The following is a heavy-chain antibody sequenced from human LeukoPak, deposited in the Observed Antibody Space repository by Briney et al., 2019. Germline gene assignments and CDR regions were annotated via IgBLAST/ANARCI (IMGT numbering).Heavy chain of an antibody. V-gene: IGHV3-30*18. Sequence: GGSLRLSCAASGLTFSSYGMHWVRQAPGKGLEWVAVISYDGSNKYYADSVKGRFTISRDNSKNTLYLQMNSLRAEDTAVYYCAKGLTMMAYWGQGTLVTVSS. CDR3: AKGLTMMAY. J-gene: IGHJ4*02. D-gene: IGHD3-22*01. CDR2: ISYDGSNK. CDR1: GLTFSSYG.